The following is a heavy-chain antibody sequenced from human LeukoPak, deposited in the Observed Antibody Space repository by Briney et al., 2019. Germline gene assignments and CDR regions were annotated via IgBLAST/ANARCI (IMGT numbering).Heavy chain of an antibody. Sequence: GGSLRLSCAASGFTFDDYGMSWVRQAPGKGLEWVSGINWNGGSTGYADSVKGRFTISRDNAKYSLYLQMNSLRAEDTALDYCARDGGDYYDSSGYYYYFDYWGQGTLVTVSS. CDR2: INWNGGST. D-gene: IGHD3-22*01. CDR1: GFTFDDYG. CDR3: ARDGGDYYDSSGYYYYFDY. J-gene: IGHJ4*02. V-gene: IGHV3-20*04.